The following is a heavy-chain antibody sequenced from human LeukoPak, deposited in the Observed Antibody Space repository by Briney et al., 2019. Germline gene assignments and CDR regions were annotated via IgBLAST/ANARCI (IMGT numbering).Heavy chain of an antibody. CDR2: MSSSSSYI. CDR1: GFTFSRYS. Sequence: GRCLRLSCGASGFTFSRYSMLWVRRARRKGREGVSSMSSSSSYIYYADSVQGRFTISRDNAKNSLYLQMHSLRAEDTAVYYCARDGLDYWGRGSLVTVSS. J-gene: IGHJ4*02. D-gene: IGHD3-22*01. CDR3: ARDGLDY. V-gene: IGHV3-21*01.